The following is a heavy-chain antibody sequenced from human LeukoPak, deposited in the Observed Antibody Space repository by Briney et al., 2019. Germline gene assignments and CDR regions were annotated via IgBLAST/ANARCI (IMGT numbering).Heavy chain of an antibody. CDR2: INHSGST. D-gene: IGHD3-3*01. CDR3: ARRGVTIFGVVPI. J-gene: IGHJ4*02. V-gene: IGHV4-34*01. Sequence: SETLSLTRAVYGGSFSGYYWSWIRQPPGKGLEWIGEINHSGSTNYNPSLKSRVTISVDTSKNQFSLKLSSVTAADTAVYYCARRGVTIFGVVPIWGQGTLVTVSS. CDR1: GGSFSGYY.